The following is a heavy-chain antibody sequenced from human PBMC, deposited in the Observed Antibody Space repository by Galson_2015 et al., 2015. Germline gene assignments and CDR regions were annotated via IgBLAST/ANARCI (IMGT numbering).Heavy chain of an antibody. Sequence: SLRLSCAASGFTFNTYAMAWVRQAPGKGLEWFSSISDVGSGTHYADSVKGRFTISRDNSKNTLYLQMDSLRAEDTAVYYCAKESTPVNWGQGTLVTVSS. CDR3: AKESTPVN. CDR1: GFTFNTYA. V-gene: IGHV3-23*01. J-gene: IGHJ4*02. D-gene: IGHD2-15*01. CDR2: ISDVGSGT.